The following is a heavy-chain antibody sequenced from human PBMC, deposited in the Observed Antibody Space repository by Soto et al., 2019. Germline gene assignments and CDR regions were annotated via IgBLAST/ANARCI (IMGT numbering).Heavy chain of an antibody. CDR3: GGREGLATNYYGRDV. V-gene: IGHV4-39*01. CDR2: IYYRGNT. Sequence: SETLSLTCSVSGDSINSDSYYWGWIRQPPGKGLEWIGSIYYRGNTYYNPSLKTRVTISLDKSKSQFSLKLNSVTAAESAVYFCGGREGLATNYYGRDVWGQGTTVTVSS. CDR1: GDSINSDSYY. D-gene: IGHD3-9*01. J-gene: IGHJ6*02.